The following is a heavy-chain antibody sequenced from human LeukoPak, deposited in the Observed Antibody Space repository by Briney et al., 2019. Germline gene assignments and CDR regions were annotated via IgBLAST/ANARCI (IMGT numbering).Heavy chain of an antibody. CDR1: GGSISSGGYY. Sequence: PSQTLSLTCTVSGGSISSGGYYWSWICQHPGKGLEWIGYIYYSGSTYYNPSLKSRVTISVDTSKNQFSLKLSSVTAADTAVYYCARDSAQEGLDYWGQGTLVTVSS. CDR2: IYYSGST. CDR3: ARDSAQEGLDY. V-gene: IGHV4-31*03. J-gene: IGHJ4*02.